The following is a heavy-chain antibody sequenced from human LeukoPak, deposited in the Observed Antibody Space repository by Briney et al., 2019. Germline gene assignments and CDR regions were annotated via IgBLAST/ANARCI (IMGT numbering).Heavy chain of an antibody. CDR1: GFTFSSYS. D-gene: IGHD5-18*01. CDR2: ISSSSSYI. CDR3: ARVDTAMVPDY. Sequence: GGSLRLSCAASGFTFSSYSMNWVRQAPGKGLEWVSSISSSSSYIYYADSVKGRFTISRDNAKNSLYLQTNSLRAEDTAVYYCARVDTAMVPDYWGQGTLVTVSS. V-gene: IGHV3-21*01. J-gene: IGHJ4*02.